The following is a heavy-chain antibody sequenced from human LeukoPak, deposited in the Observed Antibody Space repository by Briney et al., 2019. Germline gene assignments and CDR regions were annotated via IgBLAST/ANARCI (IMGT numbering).Heavy chain of an antibody. J-gene: IGHJ2*01. CDR1: GGSISSYY. CDR3: ARDPVEQPYWFFDL. V-gene: IGHV4-59*01. CDR2: VSYSGST. D-gene: IGHD1/OR15-1a*01. Sequence: SETLSLTCTVSGGSISSYYWNWIRQPPGKGLEWIGYVSYSGSTNYNPSPKSRVTISVDTSKNQFSLKLSSVTAADTAVYYCARDPVEQPYWFFDLWGRGTLVTVSS.